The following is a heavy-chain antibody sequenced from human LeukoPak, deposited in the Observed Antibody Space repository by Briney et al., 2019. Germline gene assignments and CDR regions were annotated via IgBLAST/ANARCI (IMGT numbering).Heavy chain of an antibody. D-gene: IGHD5-24*01. Sequence: ASVKVSCKASGYTFTSYYTHWVRQAPGQGLEWMAIINPSGDNTNYAQKFQGRVTMTRDTPTSTVYMEVSSLRSDDTAVYYCARGRTNGFNTFDYWGPGTLVTVSS. J-gene: IGHJ4*02. CDR2: INPSGDNT. V-gene: IGHV1-46*01. CDR3: ARGRTNGFNTFDY. CDR1: GYTFTSYY.